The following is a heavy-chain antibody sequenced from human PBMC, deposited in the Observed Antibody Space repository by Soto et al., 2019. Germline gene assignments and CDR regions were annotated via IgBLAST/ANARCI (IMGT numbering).Heavy chain of an antibody. Sequence: QVQLQQWGAGLLKPSETLSLTCAVYGGFVTSRSYYWSWSRQPPGKGLEWIGEMSHSGGTHFNPSLESRVTISVDTSKNQFTLKMSSVTAAETALYYCARLERGTATTVVDAFDIWGPGTMVTVSS. D-gene: IGHD1-1*01. V-gene: IGHV4-34*01. CDR2: MSHSGGT. J-gene: IGHJ3*02. CDR3: ARLERGTATTVVDAFDI. CDR1: GGFVTSRSYY.